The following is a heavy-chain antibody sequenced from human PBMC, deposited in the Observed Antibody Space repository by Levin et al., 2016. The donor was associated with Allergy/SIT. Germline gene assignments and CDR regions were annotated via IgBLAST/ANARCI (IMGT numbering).Heavy chain of an antibody. CDR2: IRNSGDTI. CDR1: GFTFSSYA. J-gene: IGHJ5*02. D-gene: IGHD1-26*01. Sequence: GESLKISCVGSGFTFSSYAMTWVRQAPGRGLEWVSLIRNSGDTIYYADSVKGRFTISRDNAKNSLYLQMNSLRAEDTAVYYCARDGVQWELGWFDPWGQGTLVTVSS. V-gene: IGHV3-48*01. CDR3: ARDGVQWELGWFDP.